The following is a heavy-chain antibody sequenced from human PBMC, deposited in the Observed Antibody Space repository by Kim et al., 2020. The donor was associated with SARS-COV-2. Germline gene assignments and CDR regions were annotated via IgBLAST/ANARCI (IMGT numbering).Heavy chain of an antibody. Sequence: ASVKVSCKASGYTFTSYGISWVRQAPGQGLEWMGWISAYNGNTNYAQKLQGRVTMTTDTSTSTAYMELRSLRSDDTAVYYCARHGLITMIVVVISDYYGMDVWGQGATVTVSS. V-gene: IGHV1-18*01. J-gene: IGHJ6*02. CDR2: ISAYNGNT. CDR1: GYTFTSYG. D-gene: IGHD3-22*01. CDR3: ARHGLITMIVVVISDYYGMDV.